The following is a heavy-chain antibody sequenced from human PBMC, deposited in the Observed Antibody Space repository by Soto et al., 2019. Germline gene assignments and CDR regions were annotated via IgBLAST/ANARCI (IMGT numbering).Heavy chain of an antibody. V-gene: IGHV3-30*03. J-gene: IGHJ4*02. CDR3: ATARAYSSGWYADY. D-gene: IGHD6-19*01. Sequence: TGGSLRLSCAASGFTFSSYGMHWVRQAPGKGLEWVAVISYDGSNKYYADSVKGRFTISRDNSKNTLYLQMNSLRAEDTAVYYCATARAYSSGWYADYWGQGTLVTVSS. CDR1: GFTFSSYG. CDR2: ISYDGSNK.